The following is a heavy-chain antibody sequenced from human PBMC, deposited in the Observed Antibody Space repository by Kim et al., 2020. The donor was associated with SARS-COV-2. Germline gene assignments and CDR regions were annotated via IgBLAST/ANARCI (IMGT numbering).Heavy chain of an antibody. D-gene: IGHD3-3*01. Sequence: GGSLRLSCAASGFNFNNYAMHWIRQAPGKGLEWVSVISYEGSKKYYADSLKGRFTVSRDGSKHTAFLQMNSLTAEDTAIYYCAKVRQVFWRAEGRGGFDLWGRGTRVIVSS. CDR2: ISYEGSKK. CDR3: AKVRQVFWRAEGRGGFDL. CDR1: GFNFNNYA. J-gene: IGHJ3*01. V-gene: IGHV3-30*18.